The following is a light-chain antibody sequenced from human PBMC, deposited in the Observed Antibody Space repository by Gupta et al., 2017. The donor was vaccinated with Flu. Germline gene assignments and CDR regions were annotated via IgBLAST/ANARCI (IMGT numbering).Light chain of an antibody. CDR3: CIRDRTVNHNYV. V-gene: IGLV3-19*01. Sequence: SSELPQDPAVSVALGQTVRITCQGDSLRSYYATWYQQKPGQAPVVPVYRKNSRPSGIPDRVSCSTFGNTASLTITGAQAEDEADYYCCIRDRTVNHNYVFGTGTKVTVL. J-gene: IGLJ1*01. CDR1: SLRSYY. CDR2: RKN.